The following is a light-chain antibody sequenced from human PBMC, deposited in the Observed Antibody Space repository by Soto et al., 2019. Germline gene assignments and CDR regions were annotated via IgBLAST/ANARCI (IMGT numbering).Light chain of an antibody. J-gene: IGLJ3*02. CDR3: SSYVGNNNLV. V-gene: IGLV2-8*01. CDR2: EVY. Sequence: QSALTQPPSASGSPGQSVPISCTGTFNDVGGYNYVSWYQQHPGKAPKVIIYEVYKRPSGVPDRFSGSKSGKTASLTVSGLQADDEADYYCSSYVGNNNLVFGGGTKLTVL. CDR1: FNDVGGYNY.